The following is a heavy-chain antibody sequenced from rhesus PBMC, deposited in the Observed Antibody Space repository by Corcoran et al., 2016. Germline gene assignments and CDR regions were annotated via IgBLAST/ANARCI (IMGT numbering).Heavy chain of an antibody. CDR3: ARTMGNRFDV. Sequence: QVQLQQWGEGLVKPSETLSLTCAVYGGSVSGYWWARIRQPPGTGREWLGRIRSGSSTNSNPSVQSRVNISIDTSKNQFTLKVTAVTAADTAVYYCARTMGNRFDVWGPGGLVTVSS. J-gene: IGHJ5-1*01. V-gene: IGHV4-73*01. D-gene: IGHD4-17*01. CDR2: IRSGSST. CDR1: GGSVSGYW.